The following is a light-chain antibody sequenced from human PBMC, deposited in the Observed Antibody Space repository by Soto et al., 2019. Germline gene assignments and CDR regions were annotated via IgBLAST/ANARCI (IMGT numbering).Light chain of an antibody. CDR2: WAS. J-gene: IGKJ1*01. V-gene: IGKV4-1*01. CDR1: LSVLYSSNNKNY. Sequence: DIVMTQSPDSLAVSLGERATSNCKSSLSVLYSSNNKNYLAWYQQKPGQPPKALIYWASTLESGVPDRFSGSGSGTDFTLTISSLQAEDVAVYYCQQYYTTPWTFGQGTKVDIK. CDR3: QQYYTTPWT.